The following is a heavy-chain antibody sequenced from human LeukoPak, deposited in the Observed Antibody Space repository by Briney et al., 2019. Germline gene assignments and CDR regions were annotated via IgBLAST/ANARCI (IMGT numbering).Heavy chain of an antibody. Sequence: SVKVSCKASGGTFSSYAISWVRQAPGQGLEWMGGIIPIFGTANYAQKFRGRVTITTDESTSTAYMELSSLRSEDTAVYYCSRDSGQLVTVGNWFGPWGQGTLVTVSS. CDR2: IIPIFGTA. V-gene: IGHV1-69*05. CDR3: SRDSGQLVTVGNWFGP. D-gene: IGHD6-6*01. J-gene: IGHJ5*02. CDR1: GGTFSSYA.